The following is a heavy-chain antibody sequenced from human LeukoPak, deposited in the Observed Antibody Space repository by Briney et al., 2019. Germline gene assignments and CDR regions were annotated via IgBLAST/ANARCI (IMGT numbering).Heavy chain of an antibody. CDR2: IYYSGST. J-gene: IGHJ4*02. Sequence: PETLSLTCTVSGGSISSYYWSWIRQPPGKGLEWIGYIYYSGSTNYNPSLKSRVTISVDTSKNQFSLKLSSVTAADTVVYYCARVRRAYDSSDYFDYWGQGTLVTVSS. V-gene: IGHV4-59*01. CDR1: GGSISSYY. D-gene: IGHD3-22*01. CDR3: ARVRRAYDSSDYFDY.